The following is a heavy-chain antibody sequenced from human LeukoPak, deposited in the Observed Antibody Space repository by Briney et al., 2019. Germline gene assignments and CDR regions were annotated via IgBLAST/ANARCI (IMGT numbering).Heavy chain of an antibody. Sequence: ASVKVSCKVSGYTLTELSMHWVRQAPGKGLEWMGGFDPEDGETIYAQKFQGRVTMTEDTSTDTAYMELSSLRYEDTAVYYCATDLYIGEPISDYWGQGTLVTVSS. V-gene: IGHV1-24*01. CDR2: FDPEDGET. CDR1: GYTLTELS. D-gene: IGHD3-10*01. J-gene: IGHJ4*02. CDR3: ATDLYIGEPISDY.